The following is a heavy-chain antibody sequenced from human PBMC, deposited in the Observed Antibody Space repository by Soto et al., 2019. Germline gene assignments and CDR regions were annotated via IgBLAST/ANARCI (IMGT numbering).Heavy chain of an antibody. Sequence: SGPTLVNPTQTLTLTCTFSGFSLSTNRVGVGWIRQPPGKALEWLTLIYGDDNKHYSPSLKTRLTITKDTSKNQVVLTLTNMDPVDTATYYCAHSPAYCSGPGCAYFDSWGQGTLVTVSS. CDR1: GFSLSTNRVG. J-gene: IGHJ4*02. CDR3: AHSPAYCSGPGCAYFDS. V-gene: IGHV2-5*02. D-gene: IGHD2-15*01. CDR2: IYGDDNK.